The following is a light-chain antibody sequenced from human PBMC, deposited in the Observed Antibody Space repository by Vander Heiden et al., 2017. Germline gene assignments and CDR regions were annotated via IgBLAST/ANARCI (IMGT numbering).Light chain of an antibody. CDR1: QSVSSN. CDR2: GAS. J-gene: IGKJ5*01. CDR3: QQYNNWPPIT. V-gene: IGKV3-15*01. Sequence: EIVLTLSSVTLSVSLGARATLACRSSQSVSSNLAWYQQKPGQAPRPLIYGASTRSTGIPARFSGSGSGTEFTLTISSLQSEDFAVYYCQQYNNWPPITCGQGTRLEIK.